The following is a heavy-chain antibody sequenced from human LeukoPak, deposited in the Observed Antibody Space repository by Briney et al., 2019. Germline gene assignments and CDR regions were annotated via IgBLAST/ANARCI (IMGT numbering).Heavy chain of an antibody. Sequence: GRPLRLPCGASGITFRSYAMHWVRQAPGKGREWVAVISYDGSNKYYADSVKGRFTISRDNAKNSLYLQMNSLRAEDTAVYYCARVHCSSTSCFRRSAFDIWGQGTMVTVSS. D-gene: IGHD2-2*01. CDR3: ARVHCSSTSCFRRSAFDI. CDR2: ISYDGSNK. J-gene: IGHJ3*02. V-gene: IGHV3-30*04. CDR1: GITFRSYA.